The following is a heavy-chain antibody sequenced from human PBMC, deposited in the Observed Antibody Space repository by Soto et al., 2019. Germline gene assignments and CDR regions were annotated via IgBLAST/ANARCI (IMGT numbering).Heavy chain of an antibody. D-gene: IGHD3-10*01. V-gene: IGHV4-39*01. Sequence: PSETLSLTCTVSGGSISSSSYYWGWIRQPPGKGLEWIGSIYYSGSTYYNPSLKSRVTISVDTSENQFSLKLSSVTAADTAVYYCARPRITMVRGVRNWFDPWGQGTLVTVSS. CDR3: ARPRITMVRGVRNWFDP. CDR2: IYYSGST. CDR1: GGSISSSSYY. J-gene: IGHJ5*02.